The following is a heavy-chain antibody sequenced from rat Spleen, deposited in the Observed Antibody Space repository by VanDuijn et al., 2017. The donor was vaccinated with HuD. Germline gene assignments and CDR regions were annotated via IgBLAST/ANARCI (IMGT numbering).Heavy chain of an antibody. Sequence: EVQLVESGGGLVQPGRSLKLSCVASGFTFSNYYMAWVRQAPTKGLEWVASISTGGGNTYYRDSVKGRFTISRDNAKSTLYLKMDSLRSEETATYYCARRTPITTEGNWYFDFWGPGTMVTVSS. CDR1: GFTFSNYY. V-gene: IGHV5S11*01. D-gene: IGHD1-11*01. CDR2: ISTGGGNT. J-gene: IGHJ1*01. CDR3: ARRTPITTEGNWYFDF.